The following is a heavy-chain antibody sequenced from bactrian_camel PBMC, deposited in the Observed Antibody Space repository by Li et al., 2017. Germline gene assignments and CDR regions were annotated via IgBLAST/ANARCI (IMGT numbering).Heavy chain of an antibody. CDR3: AKHGSTWSDYNY. J-gene: IGHJ4*01. D-gene: IGHD2*01. CDR2: SGSDGTGR. V-gene: IGHV3S40*01. CDR1: GFTFSNYG. Sequence: VQLVESGGGLVQPGGSLRLSCRASGFTFSNYGMSWVRQPPGKGLEWVSGSGSDGTGRFYADFVKGRFTISRDNTKNMLYLQLNGLKTEDTATYYCAKHGSTWSDYNYWGQGTQVTVS.